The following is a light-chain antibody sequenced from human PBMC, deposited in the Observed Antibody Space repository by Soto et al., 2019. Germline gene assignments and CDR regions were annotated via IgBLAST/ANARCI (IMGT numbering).Light chain of an antibody. V-gene: IGKV3-20*01. Sequence: EIVMTQSPAILSVSPGEGATLSGRASQSVAGSYLAWYQQKPGRTPRLLIYGASSRATGIPDRFSGSGSGTEFTLTINRLEPEDFAVYYCQQYGVSPRTFGQGTKVDI. CDR3: QQYGVSPRT. CDR1: QSVAGSY. J-gene: IGKJ1*01. CDR2: GAS.